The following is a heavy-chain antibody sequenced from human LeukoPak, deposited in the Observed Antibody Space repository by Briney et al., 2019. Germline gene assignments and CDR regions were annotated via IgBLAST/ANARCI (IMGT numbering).Heavy chain of an antibody. D-gene: IGHD3-22*01. CDR2: IYYSGST. CDR1: GGSISSFY. Sequence: SETLSLTCTVSGGSISSFYWSWIRQPPGKGLEWIGYIYYSGSTNYNPSLKSRVTISVDTSKNQFSLKLSSVTAADTAVYYCARAEGDSADHHYNWLDPWGQGSLVTVSS. V-gene: IGHV4-59*01. J-gene: IGHJ5*02. CDR3: ARAEGDSADHHYNWLDP.